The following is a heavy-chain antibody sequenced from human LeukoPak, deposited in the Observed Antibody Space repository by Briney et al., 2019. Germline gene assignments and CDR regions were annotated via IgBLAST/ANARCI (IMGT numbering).Heavy chain of an antibody. D-gene: IGHD1-26*01. V-gene: IGHV4-59*12. Sequence: SETLSLTCTVSGGSISSYYWSWIRQPPGKGLEWIGYIYYSGSTNYNPSLKSRVTISVDTSKNQFSLQLTSVTATDTAVYYCARVSRDSGNYYTFLDYWGQGTLVTVSS. CDR2: IYYSGST. CDR1: GGSISSYY. J-gene: IGHJ4*02. CDR3: ARVSRDSGNYYTFLDY.